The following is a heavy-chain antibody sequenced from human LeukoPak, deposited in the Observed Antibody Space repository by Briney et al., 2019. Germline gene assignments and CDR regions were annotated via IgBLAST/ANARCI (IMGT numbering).Heavy chain of an antibody. CDR1: GFTFSDYW. CDR2: IRYDGNEK. D-gene: IGHD2-15*01. Sequence: PGGSLRLSCVGSGFTFSDYWVTWVRQAPGKGPECVANIRYDGNEKYYVDSLKGRFTISRDNAENSLYLHIDSLRTDDTALYYCARDRRRGVAGNGLDVWGQGTTATVSS. J-gene: IGHJ6*02. CDR3: ARDRRRGVAGNGLDV. V-gene: IGHV3-7*01.